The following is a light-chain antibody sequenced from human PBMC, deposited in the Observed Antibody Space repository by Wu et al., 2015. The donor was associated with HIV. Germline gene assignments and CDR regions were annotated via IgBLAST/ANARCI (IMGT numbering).Light chain of an antibody. CDR3: KLYGSSPYT. Sequence: DSVLTQSPGTLSLSPGERATLSCRASQRMSSSYIAWYQQKPGQAPRLLIYGASTRAADIPDRFSGSGSGTDFTLTINRLEPEDFAVYYCKLYGSSPYTFGQGTKLEVK. CDR2: GAS. CDR1: QRMSSSY. V-gene: IGKV3-20*01. J-gene: IGKJ2*01.